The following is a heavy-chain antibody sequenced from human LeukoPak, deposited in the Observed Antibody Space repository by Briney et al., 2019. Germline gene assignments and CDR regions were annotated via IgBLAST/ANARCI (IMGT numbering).Heavy chain of an antibody. CDR3: AGKYYYDSSAYFYVDW. J-gene: IGHJ4*02. D-gene: IGHD3-22*01. Sequence: PSETLSLTCTVSGYSIGSGYYWGWVRQSPGKGLEWIGSIYHTGNTYYSPSLKSRVSISMDTSKNEFSLKLRSVTAADTAVYYCAGKYYYDSSAYFYVDWWGQGTLVTVSS. CDR2: IYHTGNT. CDR1: GYSIGSGYY. V-gene: IGHV4-38-2*02.